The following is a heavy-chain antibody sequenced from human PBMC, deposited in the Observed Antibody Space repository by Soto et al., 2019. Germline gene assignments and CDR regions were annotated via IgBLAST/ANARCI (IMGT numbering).Heavy chain of an antibody. D-gene: IGHD2-15*01. J-gene: IGHJ6*02. CDR2: IYPGDSDT. CDR1: GYSFTSYW. CDR3: AKQSVVVAATSEAYYYYGMDV. V-gene: IGHV5-51*01. Sequence: GESLKISCKGSGYSFTSYWIGWVRQMPGKGLEWMGIIYPGDSDTRYSPSFQGQVTISADKSISTAYLQWSSLKASDTAMYYCAKQSVVVAATSEAYYYYGMDVWGQGTTVTVSS.